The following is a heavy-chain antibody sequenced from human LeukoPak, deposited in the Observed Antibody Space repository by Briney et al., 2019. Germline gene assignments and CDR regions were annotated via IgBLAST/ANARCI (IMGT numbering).Heavy chain of an antibody. Sequence: GGSLRLSCAASGFTFSSYAMSWVRQAPGKGLEWVSVLYTGGGTDHADSVKGRFTISRDNSKNTLSLQMNSLRAEDTAIYYCTRSGYRHPYHFDSWGQGTLVTVSS. J-gene: IGHJ4*02. CDR2: LYTGGGT. CDR1: GFTFSSYA. D-gene: IGHD3-22*01. V-gene: IGHV3-53*01. CDR3: TRSGYRHPYHFDS.